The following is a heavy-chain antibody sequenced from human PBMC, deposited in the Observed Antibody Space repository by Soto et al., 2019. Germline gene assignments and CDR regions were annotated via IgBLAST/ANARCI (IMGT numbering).Heavy chain of an antibody. J-gene: IGHJ5*02. D-gene: IGHD2-15*01. CDR1: GYTFTSYG. CDR3: ARAYSPGLFDP. Sequence: QVQLVQSGAEVKKPGASVKVSCKASGYTFTSYGISWVRQAPGQGLDWMGWISANNGNTKYAQNFQGRVTMTTDTSTSTADMELRSLRSDDTAGYYCARAYSPGLFDPWGQGTLVTVSS. V-gene: IGHV1-18*01. CDR2: ISANNGNT.